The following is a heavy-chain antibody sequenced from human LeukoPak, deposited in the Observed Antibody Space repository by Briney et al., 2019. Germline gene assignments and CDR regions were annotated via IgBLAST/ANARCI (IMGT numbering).Heavy chain of an antibody. Sequence: GGSLRLSCAASEFTFSIYSMNWVRQAPGKGLEWVSYIGSSSSPIYYADSVKGRFTISRDNSKNTLYLQMNSLRAEDTAVYYCARDGGYSSSWTPYWYFDLWGRGTLVTVSS. J-gene: IGHJ2*01. CDR2: IGSSSSPI. CDR1: EFTFSIYS. CDR3: ARDGGYSSSWTPYWYFDL. D-gene: IGHD6-13*01. V-gene: IGHV3-48*01.